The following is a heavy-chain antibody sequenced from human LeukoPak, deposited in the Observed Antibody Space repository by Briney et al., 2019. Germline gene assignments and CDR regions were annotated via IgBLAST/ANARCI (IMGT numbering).Heavy chain of an antibody. CDR3: AISVDTAMVDDY. D-gene: IGHD5-18*01. CDR2: IIPILGIA. V-gene: IGHV1-69*04. J-gene: IGHJ4*02. CDR1: GCTFSSYA. Sequence: SVKVSCKASGCTFSSYAISWVRQAPGQGLEWMGRIIPILGIANYAQKFQGRVTITAHKSTSTAYMELSSLRSEDTAVYYCAISVDTAMVDDYWGQGTLVTVSS.